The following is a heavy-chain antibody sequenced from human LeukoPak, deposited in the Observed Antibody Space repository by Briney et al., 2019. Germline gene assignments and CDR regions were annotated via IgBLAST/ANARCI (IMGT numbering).Heavy chain of an antibody. V-gene: IGHV3-23*01. CDR1: GFTFSSYA. CDR2: ISGSGGST. J-gene: IGHJ4*02. Sequence: GGSLRLSCAASGFTFSSYAMSWVRQAPGKGLEWVSGISGSGGSTYYADFVKDRFTISRDNSKNTLYLQMNSLRAEDTAVYYCARVDTAMAVPWGQGTLVTVSS. D-gene: IGHD5-18*01. CDR3: ARVDTAMAVP.